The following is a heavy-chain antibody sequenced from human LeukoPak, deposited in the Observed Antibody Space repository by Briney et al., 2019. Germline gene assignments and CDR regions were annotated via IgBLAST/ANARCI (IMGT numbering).Heavy chain of an antibody. Sequence: GGSLRLSCEVSGLTFSTYWMTWVRQAPGKGLEWVASINQNGRETYYVDSVKGRFTISRDNAKDSLYLQMNSLRDEDTAVYYCARSLGDDWGQGTLVTVSS. CDR2: INQNGRET. D-gene: IGHD3-16*01. CDR3: ARSLGDD. CDR1: GLTFSTYW. J-gene: IGHJ4*02. V-gene: IGHV3-7*01.